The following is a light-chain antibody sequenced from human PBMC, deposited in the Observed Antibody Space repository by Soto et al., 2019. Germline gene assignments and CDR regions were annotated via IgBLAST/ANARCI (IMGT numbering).Light chain of an antibody. CDR1: SGHSNYA. V-gene: IGLV4-69*01. Sequence: QSVLTQSPSASASLGASVKLTCTLSSGHSNYAIAWHQQQPEKGPRYLMKLDSDGSHTKGDAIPDRFSGSSSGPERYLTISSLQSEDEADYYCQTWGTGIHVVFGGGTKVTVL. CDR2: LDSDGSH. CDR3: QTWGTGIHVV. J-gene: IGLJ2*01.